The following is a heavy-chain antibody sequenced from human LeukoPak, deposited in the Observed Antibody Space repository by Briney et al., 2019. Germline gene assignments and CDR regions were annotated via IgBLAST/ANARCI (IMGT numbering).Heavy chain of an antibody. V-gene: IGHV4-4*07. Sequence: SETLSLTCTVSGGSISSHFWSWIRQPAGKGLEWIGRIYSTGSTDYNPSLKSRVTVSLDTSKNQFSLTLTSVTAADTAVYYCARDVALSYCGGDCLPDYWVQGILVTVSS. J-gene: IGHJ4*02. CDR2: IYSTGST. D-gene: IGHD2-21*02. CDR1: GGSISSHF. CDR3: ARDVALSYCGGDCLPDY.